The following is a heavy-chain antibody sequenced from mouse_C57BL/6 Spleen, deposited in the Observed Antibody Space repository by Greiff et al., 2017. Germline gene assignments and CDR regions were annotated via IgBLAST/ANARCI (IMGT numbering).Heavy chain of an antibody. CDR3: AREGGATRVTAWFSY. CDR2: ISYDGSN. J-gene: IGHJ3*01. Sequence: DVQLQESGPGLVKPSQSLSLTCSVTGYSITSGYYWNWIRQFPGNKLEWTGYISYDGSNNYNPSLKNQISMTRDTYKNQFFLKLNPVTTQDKATDYWAREGGATRVTAWFSYWGQGTLFTVSA. CDR1: GYSITSGYY. D-gene: IGHD2-1*01. V-gene: IGHV3-6*01.